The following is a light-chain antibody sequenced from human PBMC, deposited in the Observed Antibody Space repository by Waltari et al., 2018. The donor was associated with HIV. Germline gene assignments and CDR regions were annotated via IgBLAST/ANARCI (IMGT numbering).Light chain of an antibody. CDR3: NSYTSMSHLV. J-gene: IGLJ3*02. CDR2: EVS. Sequence: QSALTQPASVSGSPGQSITIPCTGTPSDVGGYNYVSWYQHHPGKAPKLIIYEVSNRPSDISSRFSASKSGNTASLTISGLQAEDEADYYCNSYTSMSHLVFGGGTKLTV. CDR1: PSDVGGYNY. V-gene: IGLV2-14*01.